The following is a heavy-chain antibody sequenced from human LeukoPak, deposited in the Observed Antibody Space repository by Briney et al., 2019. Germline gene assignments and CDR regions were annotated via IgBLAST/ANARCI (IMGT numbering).Heavy chain of an antibody. CDR2: IIPIFGTA. Sequence: SVKVSCKASGGTFSSYAISWVRQAPGQGLEWMGGIIPIFGTANYAQKFQGRVTITADKSTSTVYMELRSLRSDDTAVYYCARDLKMGYSSGRYSWGTGSSNDYWGQGTLVTVSS. CDR1: GGTFSSYA. J-gene: IGHJ4*02. CDR3: ARDLKMGYSSGRYSWGTGSSNDY. V-gene: IGHV1-69*06. D-gene: IGHD6-19*01.